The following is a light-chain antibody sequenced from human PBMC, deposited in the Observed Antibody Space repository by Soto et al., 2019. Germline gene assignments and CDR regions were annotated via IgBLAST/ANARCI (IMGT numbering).Light chain of an antibody. CDR3: QQRSNWPIT. CDR1: QSVSRK. V-gene: IGKV3-11*01. CDR2: DAS. J-gene: IGKJ5*01. Sequence: EIVMTQSPVTLSVSPGERATLSCRASQSVSRKLVWYQQKPGQAPRLLIYDASNRATGIPARFSGSGSGTDFTLTISSLEPEDFAVYYCQQRSNWPITFGQGTRLEIK.